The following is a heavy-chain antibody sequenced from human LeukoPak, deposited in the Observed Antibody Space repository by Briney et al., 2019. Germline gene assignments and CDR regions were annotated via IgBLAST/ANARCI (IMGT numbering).Heavy chain of an antibody. CDR2: IDWYDDK. CDR1: GFSLSTGGMG. J-gene: IGHJ3*02. CDR3: ARIFTPYYYDSSGYYHAFHI. D-gene: IGHD3-22*01. V-gene: IGHV2-70*01. Sequence: SGPALVQPTQPLTLTFTFSGFSLSTGGMGVSWIRQPQGKALEWLAHIDWYDDKYYRTSLTTRFTISKDTSNNQVVLTMTNMYPVDTATYYCARIFTPYYYDSSGYYHAFHIWGQGTMVPVSS.